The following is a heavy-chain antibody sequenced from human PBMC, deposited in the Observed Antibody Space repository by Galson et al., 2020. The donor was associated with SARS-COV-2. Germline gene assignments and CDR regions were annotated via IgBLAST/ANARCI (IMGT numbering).Heavy chain of an antibody. Sequence: ASVTVSCKVSGYTLTELSMHWVRQAPGKGRAWMGGFDPEDGETIYAQKFQGRVTMTEDTSTDTAYMELSSLRSEDTAVYYCATGPAMTTVFGWFDPWGQGTLVTVSS. D-gene: IGHD4-17*01. V-gene: IGHV1-24*01. CDR1: GYTLTELS. J-gene: IGHJ5*02. CDR2: FDPEDGET. CDR3: ATGPAMTTVFGWFDP.